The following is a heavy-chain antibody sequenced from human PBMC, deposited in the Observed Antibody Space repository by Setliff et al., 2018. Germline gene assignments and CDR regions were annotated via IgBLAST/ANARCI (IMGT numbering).Heavy chain of an antibody. Sequence: SETLSLTCTVFGGSMSSSGYYWAWIRQSPGKGLEWIGSIYYSGSTYYNPSLKRRATISLDTSKNQFSLKLNSVTAADAAVYYCARDPVKQLVNWFDPWGQGTLVTVSS. D-gene: IGHD3-10*01. CDR3: ARDPVKQLVNWFDP. V-gene: IGHV4-39*07. CDR1: GGSMSSSGYY. CDR2: IYYSGST. J-gene: IGHJ5*02.